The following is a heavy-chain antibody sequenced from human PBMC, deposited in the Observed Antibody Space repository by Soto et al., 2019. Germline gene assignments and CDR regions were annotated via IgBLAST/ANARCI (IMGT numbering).Heavy chain of an antibody. V-gene: IGHV1-69*01. J-gene: IGHJ4*02. CDR2: ITPIFGTT. CDR1: GVTFTTHE. Sequence: QVQLVQSGAEVRKTGSSVKVSCRAYGVTFTTHEFSWVRQAPGQGPEWMGGITPIFGTTKYAKKFQSRVTITADESTSTVYMELRSLRSDDTAVYYCARDQYRHGSGTYYVKGWDHWGQGTLVTVSS. CDR3: ARDQYRHGSGTYYVKGWDH. D-gene: IGHD3-10*01.